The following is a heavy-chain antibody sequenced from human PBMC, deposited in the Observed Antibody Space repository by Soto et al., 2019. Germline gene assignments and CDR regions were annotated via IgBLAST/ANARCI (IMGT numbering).Heavy chain of an antibody. D-gene: IGHD3-22*01. CDR3: ARDRRYYYDSSGYYPSIRVCYFDY. CDR2: INPSGGST. Sequence: ASVKVSCKASGYTFTSYYMHWVRQAPGQGLEWMGIINPSGGSTSYAQKFQGRVTMTRDTSTGTVYMELSSLRSEDTAVYYCARDRRYYYDSSGYYPSIRVCYFDYWGQGTLVTVSS. V-gene: IGHV1-46*01. CDR1: GYTFTSYY. J-gene: IGHJ4*02.